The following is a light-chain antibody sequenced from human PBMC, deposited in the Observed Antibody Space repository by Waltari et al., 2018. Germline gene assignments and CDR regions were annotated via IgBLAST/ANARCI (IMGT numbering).Light chain of an antibody. J-gene: IGLJ2*01. Sequence: QSVLTQPPSVSGAPGQRVSISCTGSGSNLGAGYDVHWYQQHPGKAPKLLIYCTGTRPPWVPDRFFGSQSGTSASLAITALQAEDEAEYYCQSYDTSLSVVFGGGTKLTVL. V-gene: IGLV1-40*01. CDR1: GSNLGAGYD. CDR2: CTG. CDR3: QSYDTSLSVV.